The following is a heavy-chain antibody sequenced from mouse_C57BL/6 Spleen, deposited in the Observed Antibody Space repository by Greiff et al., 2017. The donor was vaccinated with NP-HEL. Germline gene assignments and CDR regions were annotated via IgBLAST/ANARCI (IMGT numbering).Heavy chain of an antibody. CDR2: INPSSGYT. Sequence: QVQLQQSGAELARPGASVKMSCKASGYTFTSYTMHWVKQRPGQGLEWIGYINPSSGYTKYNQKFKDKATLTADKSSSTAYMQLSSLTSEDSAVYYCAREGAYFFYAMDYWGQGTSVTVSS. D-gene: IGHD1-1*01. J-gene: IGHJ4*01. CDR1: GYTFTSYT. CDR3: AREGAYFFYAMDY. V-gene: IGHV1-4*01.